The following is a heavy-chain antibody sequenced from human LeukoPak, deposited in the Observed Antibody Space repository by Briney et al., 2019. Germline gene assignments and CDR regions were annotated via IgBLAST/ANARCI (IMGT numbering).Heavy chain of an antibody. CDR3: ASLYSSSSLSFDY. Sequence: GGSLRLSCATSRFTFINAWMSWVRQAPGKGLEWVGRIKSKIDGGTADYTAPVKGRFTISRDNAKNSLYLQMNSLRAEDTAVYYCASLYSSSSLSFDYWGQGTLVTVSS. CDR2: IKSKIDGGTA. J-gene: IGHJ4*02. V-gene: IGHV3-15*01. D-gene: IGHD6-6*01. CDR1: RFTFINAW.